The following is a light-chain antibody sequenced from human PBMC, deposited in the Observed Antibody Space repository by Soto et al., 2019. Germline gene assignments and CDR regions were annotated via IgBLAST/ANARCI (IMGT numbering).Light chain of an antibody. CDR3: HHFGSLPET. V-gene: IGKV3-20*01. CDR2: GAS. CDR1: QSVSSTS. Sequence: EVVLTQSPGTLSLSPGERVTILCLASQSVSSTSLAWYQQKPGQTPGLLIYGASSRATGTPDRISGGGSGTHFTLTISRLEPEDFAVYYCHHFGSLPETFGQGTNVE. J-gene: IGKJ1*01.